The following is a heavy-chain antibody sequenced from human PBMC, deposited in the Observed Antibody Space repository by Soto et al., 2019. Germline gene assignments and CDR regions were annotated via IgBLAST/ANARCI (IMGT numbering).Heavy chain of an antibody. CDR2: IWYDGSNK. D-gene: IGHD6-13*01. CDR3: ARDQLIAADATLDS. Sequence: GGSLRLSCAASGFTFSSYGMHWVRQAPGKGLEWVAVIWYDGSNKYHADSVKGRFTISRDNSKNTLYLQMNSLRAEDTAVYYCARDQLIAADATLDSCGQGTLVTVSS. CDR1: GFTFSSYG. J-gene: IGHJ4*02. V-gene: IGHV3-33*01.